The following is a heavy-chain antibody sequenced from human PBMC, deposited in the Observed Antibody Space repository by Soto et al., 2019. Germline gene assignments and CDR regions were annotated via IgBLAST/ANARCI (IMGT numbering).Heavy chain of an antibody. CDR2: IKQDGSEK. Sequence: PGGSLRLSCAASGFTFSSYWMSWVRQAPGKGLEWVANIKQDGSEKYYVDSVKDRFTISRDNAKNSLYLQMNSLRAEDTAVYYCARPHYDYDFWSGYYYNYYYYGMDVWGQGTTVTVSS. D-gene: IGHD3-3*01. V-gene: IGHV3-7*03. CDR1: GFTFSSYW. CDR3: ARPHYDYDFWSGYYYNYYYYGMDV. J-gene: IGHJ6*02.